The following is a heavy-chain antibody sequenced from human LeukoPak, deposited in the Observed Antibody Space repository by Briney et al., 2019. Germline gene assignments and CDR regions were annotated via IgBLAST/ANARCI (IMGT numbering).Heavy chain of an antibody. D-gene: IGHD6-13*01. CDR3: AKDAYSASPGGYYMDV. V-gene: IGHV3-9*03. CDR1: GFSFDDYA. J-gene: IGHJ6*03. CDR2: ISSNSGSM. Sequence: GGSLRLFCAASGFSFDDYAMHWVRQVPGKGLEWVSGISSNSGSMGYADSVKGRFTISRDNAKNSLYLQMNSLRAEDMGLYYCAKDAYSASPGGYYMDVWGKGTTVTVSS.